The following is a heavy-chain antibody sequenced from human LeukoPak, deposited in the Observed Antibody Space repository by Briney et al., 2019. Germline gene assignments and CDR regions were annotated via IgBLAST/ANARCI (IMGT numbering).Heavy chain of an antibody. Sequence: SQTLSLTCAISGDSVSNNRDTWNWIRQSPSRGLEWLGRTYYRSTWSTNYTLSMRGRITINPDTSKNHFSLQLNSVTPEDTAVYYCARDLSSGFRFDSWGQGTLVTVSS. CDR3: ARDLSSGFRFDS. CDR2: TYYRSTWST. D-gene: IGHD3-22*01. J-gene: IGHJ4*02. CDR1: GDSVSNNRDT. V-gene: IGHV6-1*01.